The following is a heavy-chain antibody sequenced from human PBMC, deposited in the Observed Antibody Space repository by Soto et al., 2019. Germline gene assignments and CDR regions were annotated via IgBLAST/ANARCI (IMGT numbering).Heavy chain of an antibody. J-gene: IGHJ4*02. CDR3: ARERAVSANFFDY. D-gene: IGHD2-21*02. CDR2: INAGSGSS. V-gene: IGHV1-3*01. CDR1: ADTFTRYA. Sequence: GASVKVSCKAPADTFTRYAIHWVRQAPGQGLEWMGWINAGSGSSRYSQNFQGRVTITRDTSASTAYMELSSLIFEDTGVYYCARERAVSANFFDYWGQGTLVTVSS.